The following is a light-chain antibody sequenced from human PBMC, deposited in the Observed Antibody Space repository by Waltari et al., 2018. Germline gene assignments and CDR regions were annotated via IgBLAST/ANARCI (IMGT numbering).Light chain of an antibody. CDR2: DVN. CDR3: ASYTSSGALM. J-gene: IGLJ3*02. Sequence: QSALTQPASVSGSPGQSITVSCTGSSSDIGDYNYVSWYQQHPGKVPKLMIYDVNNRPSGVSHRFFGSKFGNTAYLTISGLQPEDEADYYCASYTSSGALMFGGGTKVTVL. CDR1: SSDIGDYNY. V-gene: IGLV2-14*03.